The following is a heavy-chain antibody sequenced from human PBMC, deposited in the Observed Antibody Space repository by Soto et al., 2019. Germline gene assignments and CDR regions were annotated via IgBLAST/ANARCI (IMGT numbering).Heavy chain of an antibody. J-gene: IGHJ6*02. Sequence: ASVKVSCKSSGYTFINYYVHWVRQAPGQGLEWMGMINPSGGRTTYPQKFQGRVTMTRDTSTSTVYVELSSLRSDDTAVFYCAREKASTSLLTHYYYAMDVWGQGTTVSVS. CDR3: AREKASTSLLTHYYYAMDV. V-gene: IGHV1-46*01. CDR1: GYTFINYY. CDR2: INPSGGRT.